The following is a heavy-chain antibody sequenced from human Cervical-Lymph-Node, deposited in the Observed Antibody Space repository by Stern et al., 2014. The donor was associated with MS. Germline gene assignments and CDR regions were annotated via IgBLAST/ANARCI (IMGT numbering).Heavy chain of an antibody. CDR3: AREADSSGYYFPY. J-gene: IGHJ4*02. V-gene: IGHV1-69*01. D-gene: IGHD3-22*01. CDR1: GGTFSRYI. Sequence: MQLVQSGTEVKKPGSSVKVSCKASGGTFSRYIITWVRQAPGQGLEWMGGIIPMYGTPNYAQKFQGRVTITADESTSTAYMELSSLRSEDTAMYYCAREADSSGYYFPYWGQGTLVTVSS. CDR2: IIPMYGTP.